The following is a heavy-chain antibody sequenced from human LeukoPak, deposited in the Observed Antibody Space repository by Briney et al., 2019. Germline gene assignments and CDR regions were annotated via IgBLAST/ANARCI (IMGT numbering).Heavy chain of an antibody. Sequence: PGGSLRLSCAASGFTFSNHNMNWVRQAPGKGLEWVSSISTSSSYIYYADSVKGRFTISRDNAKNSLYLQMNSLRAEDTAVYYCARDLRIYYDFWSGMNDAFDIWGQGTMVTVSS. CDR1: GFTFSNHN. D-gene: IGHD3-3*01. J-gene: IGHJ3*02. V-gene: IGHV3-21*01. CDR3: ARDLRIYYDFWSGMNDAFDI. CDR2: ISTSSSYI.